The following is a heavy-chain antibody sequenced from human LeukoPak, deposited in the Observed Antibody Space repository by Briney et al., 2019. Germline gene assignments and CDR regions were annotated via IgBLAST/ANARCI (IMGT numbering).Heavy chain of an antibody. J-gene: IGHJ4*02. CDR2: IYYSGST. Sequence: SETLSLTCTVSGGSISSSSYYWGWIRQPPGKGLEWIGSIYYSGSTYYNPSLKSRVTISVDTSKNQFSLKLSSVTAADTVVYYCARHHDFWSGYLDYWGQGTLVTVSS. CDR3: ARHHDFWSGYLDY. D-gene: IGHD3-3*01. CDR1: GGSISSSSYY. V-gene: IGHV4-39*01.